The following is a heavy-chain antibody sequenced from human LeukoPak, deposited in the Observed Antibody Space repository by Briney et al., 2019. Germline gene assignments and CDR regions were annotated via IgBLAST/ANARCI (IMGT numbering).Heavy chain of an antibody. CDR1: GFTFSSYS. V-gene: IGHV3-21*01. J-gene: IGHJ4*02. CDR3: AKWAVAGNFDY. CDR2: ISSSSSYI. D-gene: IGHD6-19*01. Sequence: GGSLRLSCAASGFTFSSYSMNWARQAPGKGLEWVSSISSSSSYIYYADSVKGRFTISRDNAKNSLYLQMNSLRAEDTAVYYCAKWAVAGNFDYWGQGTLVTVSS.